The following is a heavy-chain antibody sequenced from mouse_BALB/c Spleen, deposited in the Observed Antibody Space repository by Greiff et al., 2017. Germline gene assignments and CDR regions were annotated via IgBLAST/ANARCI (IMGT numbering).Heavy chain of an antibody. Sequence: QVQLQQSGPQLVRPGASVKISCKASGYSFTSYWMHWVKQRPGQGLEWIGMIDPSDSETRLNQKFKDKATLTVDKSSSTAYMQLSSPTSEDSAVYYCARSRVRREDFDYWGQGTTLTVSS. J-gene: IGHJ2*01. V-gene: IGHV1S127*01. CDR2: IDPSDSET. CDR3: ARSRVRREDFDY. D-gene: IGHD2-14*01. CDR1: GYSFTSYW.